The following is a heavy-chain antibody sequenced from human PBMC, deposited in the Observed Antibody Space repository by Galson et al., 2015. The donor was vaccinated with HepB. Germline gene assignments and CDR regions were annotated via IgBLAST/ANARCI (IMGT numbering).Heavy chain of an antibody. CDR2: IKEDGSEK. Sequence: SLRLSCAVSGLTFSRYWMSWVRQAPGKGLEWVASIKEDGSEKNYVDSVKGRFTISRDNAENSVYLQMNSLRVEDTAVYFCARDYWAGTQYFDYWGQGTLVTVSS. CDR3: ARDYWAGTQYFDY. V-gene: IGHV3-7*03. J-gene: IGHJ4*02. CDR1: GLTFSRYW. D-gene: IGHD6-19*01.